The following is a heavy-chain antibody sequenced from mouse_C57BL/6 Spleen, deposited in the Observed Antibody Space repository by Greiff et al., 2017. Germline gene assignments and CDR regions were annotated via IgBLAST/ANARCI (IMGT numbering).Heavy chain of an antibody. J-gene: IGHJ1*03. CDR1: GFTFSDYG. CDR2: ISSGSSTI. Sequence: EVMLVESGGGLVKPGGSLKLSCAASGFTFSDYGMHWVRQAPEKGLEWVAYISSGSSTIYYADTVKGRFTISRDNAKNTLFLQMTSLRSEDTAMYYCARGTVVAPSWYFDVWGTGTTVTVSS. V-gene: IGHV5-17*01. CDR3: ARGTVVAPSWYFDV. D-gene: IGHD1-1*01.